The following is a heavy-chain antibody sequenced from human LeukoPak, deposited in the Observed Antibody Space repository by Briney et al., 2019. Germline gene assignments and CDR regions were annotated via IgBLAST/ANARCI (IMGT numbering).Heavy chain of an antibody. CDR1: GFIFSDHW. Sequence: QPGGSLRLSCAASGFIFSDHWMHWVRQAPGKGLVWLSRINNDGSSTIYADSVKGRFTFSRDNAENTLFLEMSSLRVEDTAVYSCVRERNNFWSGHHSIFDSWGQGTLVTVSS. CDR3: VRERNNFWSGHHSIFDS. CDR2: INNDGSST. D-gene: IGHD3-3*01. J-gene: IGHJ4*02. V-gene: IGHV3-74*01.